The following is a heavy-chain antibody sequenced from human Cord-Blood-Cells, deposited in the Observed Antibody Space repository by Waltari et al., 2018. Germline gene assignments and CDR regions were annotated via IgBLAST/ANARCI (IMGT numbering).Heavy chain of an antibody. V-gene: IGHV3-48*02. CDR1: GFTFSSYS. J-gene: IGHJ4*02. Sequence: EVQLVASGGGLVQPGGSLRLSCAASGFTFSSYSMNWVCQAPRQGRAWVSYISSSSSSIYYAYSVKGRFTSSRDNAKNSRYLQMNSLRDEDMAVDYCARDPPVDYWGQGTLVTVSS. CDR2: ISSSSSSI. CDR3: ARDPPVDY.